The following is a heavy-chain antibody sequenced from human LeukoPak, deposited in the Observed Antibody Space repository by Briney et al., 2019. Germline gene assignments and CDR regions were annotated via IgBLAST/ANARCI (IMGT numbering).Heavy chain of an antibody. J-gene: IGHJ4*02. D-gene: IGHD5-18*01. Sequence: GASVKVSCKASGGTFSSYAISWVRQAPGQGLEWMGRIIPILGIANYAQKFQGRVTITADKSTSTAYMELSSLRSEDTAVYYCARDPGGIQLWLDYWGQGTLVTVSS. CDR3: ARDPGGIQLWLDY. CDR1: GGTFSSYA. CDR2: IIPILGIA. V-gene: IGHV1-69*04.